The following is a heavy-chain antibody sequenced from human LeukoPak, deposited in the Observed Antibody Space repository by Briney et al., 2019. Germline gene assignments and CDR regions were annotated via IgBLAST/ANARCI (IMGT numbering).Heavy chain of an antibody. V-gene: IGHV4-30-4*01. Sequence: SETLSLTCTVSGGSISSGDYYWSWIRQPPGKGLEWIGYIYYSGSTYYNPPLKSRVTISVDTSKNQFSLKLSSVTAADTAVYYCARFHYYDSSGYLPPPYYFDYWGQGTLVTVSS. D-gene: IGHD3-22*01. CDR1: GGSISSGDYY. J-gene: IGHJ4*02. CDR3: ARFHYYDSSGYLPPPYYFDY. CDR2: IYYSGST.